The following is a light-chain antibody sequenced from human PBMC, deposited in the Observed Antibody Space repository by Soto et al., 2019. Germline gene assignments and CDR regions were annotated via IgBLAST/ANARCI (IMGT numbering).Light chain of an antibody. Sequence: QSVLTQPPSASGSPGQSVTITCSGTSSDVGEENYVSWYQQHPGKVPKLILYEVSNRPSGVSNRFSGSKSGNTAYLTISGLQAEDEADYSCSSYTIISTLVFGGGTQRTVL. V-gene: IGLV2-14*01. CDR2: EVS. J-gene: IGLJ2*01. CDR3: SSYTIISTLV. CDR1: SSDVGEENY.